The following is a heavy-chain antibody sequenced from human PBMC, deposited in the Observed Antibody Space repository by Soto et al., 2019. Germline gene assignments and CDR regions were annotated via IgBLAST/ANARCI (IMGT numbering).Heavy chain of an antibody. D-gene: IGHD3-22*01. CDR2: ISASGGGT. CDR3: ANRNDYDTSGHYPYSFDY. J-gene: IGHJ4*02. V-gene: IGHV3-23*01. Sequence: EVQLLESGGGLVQPGGSLRLSCAASAFTFSNYAMSWVRQAPGKGLEWVSSISASGGGTYYADSVKGRFTISRDNSKNTLYLHMNSLRAEDKAIYYCANRNDYDTSGHYPYSFDYWGQGTLVAVSS. CDR1: AFTFSNYA.